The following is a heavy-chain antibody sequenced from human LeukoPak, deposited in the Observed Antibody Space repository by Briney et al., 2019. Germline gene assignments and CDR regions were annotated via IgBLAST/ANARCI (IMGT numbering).Heavy chain of an antibody. D-gene: IGHD1-26*01. CDR1: GYTLTELS. J-gene: IGHJ4*02. Sequence: GASVKVSCKVSGYTLTELSMHWVRQAPGQGLEWMGWINPNSGGTNYAQKFQGRVTMTRDTSISTAYMELSRLRSDDTAVYYCARDRASGSDDGGFDYWGQGTLVTVSS. CDR2: INPNSGGT. V-gene: IGHV1-2*02. CDR3: ARDRASGSDDGGFDY.